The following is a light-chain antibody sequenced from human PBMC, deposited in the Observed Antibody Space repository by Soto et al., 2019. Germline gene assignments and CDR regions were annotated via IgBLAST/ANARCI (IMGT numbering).Light chain of an antibody. J-gene: IGKJ4*01. Sequence: IQLTQSPSSLSASVVDRVHITCRASQGISSYLAWYQQGPGIAPKLLIYAASTVQSGVPSRFSGSASGTEFTLTISSLQPEDFSTYYWQQVSGYPHNFGGGTKVDIK. CDR2: AAS. CDR3: QQVSGYPHN. V-gene: IGKV1-9*01. CDR1: QGISSY.